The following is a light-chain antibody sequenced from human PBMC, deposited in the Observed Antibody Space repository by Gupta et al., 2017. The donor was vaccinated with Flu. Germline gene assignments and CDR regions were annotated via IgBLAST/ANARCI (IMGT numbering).Light chain of an antibody. V-gene: IGKV3D-15*01. Sequence: SPAALSVSPGESATLSCRASQSVSSNLAWYQQKPGQAPRLLIYGASTRATGIPARFSGSGSGTEFTLTISSLQSEDFAVYYCQQYNNWWTFGQGTKVEIK. CDR2: GAS. J-gene: IGKJ1*01. CDR1: QSVSSN. CDR3: QQYNNWWT.